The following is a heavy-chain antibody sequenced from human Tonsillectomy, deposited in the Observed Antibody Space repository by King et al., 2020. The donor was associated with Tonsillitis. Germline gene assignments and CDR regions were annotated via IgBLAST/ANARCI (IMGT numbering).Heavy chain of an antibody. D-gene: IGHD2-15*01. CDR3: ARSRRRDCSGGSCYDAFDI. CDR2: ISRSSSYI. CDR1: GFTFTSYS. Sequence: VQLVESGGGLVKPGGSLRLSCAASGFTFTSYSMNWVRQAPGKGLEWVSSISRSSSYIYYADSVKGRFTISRDNAKNSLYLQMNSLSAADPAVYYCARSRRRDCSGGSCYDAFDIWGQGTMVSVSS. V-gene: IGHV3-21*01. J-gene: IGHJ3*02.